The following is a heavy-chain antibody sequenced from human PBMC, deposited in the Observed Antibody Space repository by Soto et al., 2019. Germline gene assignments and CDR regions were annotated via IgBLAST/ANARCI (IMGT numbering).Heavy chain of an antibody. CDR3: ARSRSYDILTGSYYYYGMDV. Sequence: ASVKVSCKASGYTFTSYAMHWVRQAPGQRLEWMGWINAGNGNTKYSQKFQGRVTITRDTSASTAYMELSSLRSEDTAVYYCARSRSYDILTGSYYYYGMDVWGQGTTVTVSS. J-gene: IGHJ6*02. CDR2: INAGNGNT. V-gene: IGHV1-3*01. CDR1: GYTFTSYA. D-gene: IGHD3-9*01.